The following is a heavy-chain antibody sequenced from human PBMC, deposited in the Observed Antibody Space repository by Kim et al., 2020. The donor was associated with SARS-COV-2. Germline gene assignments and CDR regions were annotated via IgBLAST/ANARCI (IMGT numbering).Heavy chain of an antibody. V-gene: IGHV3-49*04. J-gene: IGHJ4*02. CDR1: GFTFGDYA. CDR2: IRSKAYGGTT. Sequence: GGSLRLSCTASGFTFGDYAMSWVRQAPGKGLEWVGFIRSKAYGGTTEYAASVKGRFTISRDDSKSIAYLQMNSLKTEDTAVYYCTRDSSSWYSGYFDYWGQGTLVTVSS. D-gene: IGHD6-13*01. CDR3: TRDSSSWYSGYFDY.